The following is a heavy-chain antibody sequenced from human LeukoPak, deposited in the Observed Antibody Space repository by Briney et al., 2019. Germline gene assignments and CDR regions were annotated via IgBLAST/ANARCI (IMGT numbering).Heavy chain of an antibody. CDR3: ARLGYDILTGYYPFDY. J-gene: IGHJ4*02. CDR1: GYTFTSYD. V-gene: IGHV1-8*01. D-gene: IGHD3-9*01. Sequence: ASVKVSCKASGYTFTSYDINWVRQATGQGLEWMGWMNPNSGNTGYAQKFQGRVTMTRNTSISTAYMELSSLRSEDTAVYYCARLGYDILTGYYPFDYWGQGTLVTVSS. CDR2: MNPNSGNT.